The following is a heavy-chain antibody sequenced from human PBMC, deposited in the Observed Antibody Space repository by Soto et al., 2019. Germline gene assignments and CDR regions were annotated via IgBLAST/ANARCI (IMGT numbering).Heavy chain of an antibody. D-gene: IGHD3-10*01. CDR2: ISAYNGNT. CDR3: ARDNGFGESDV. Sequence: QVQLVQSGAEEKKPGASVKVSCKASGYSFTSYGISWVRQAPGQGLEWMGWISAYNGNTNYAQKLQGRVTITTDTSTSTAYMELRSLISDDTAVYYCARDNGFGESDVWGEGTTVTVSS. J-gene: IGHJ6*04. V-gene: IGHV1-18*01. CDR1: GYSFTSYG.